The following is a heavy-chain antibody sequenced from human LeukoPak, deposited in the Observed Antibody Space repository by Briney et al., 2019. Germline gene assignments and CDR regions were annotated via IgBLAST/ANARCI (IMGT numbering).Heavy chain of an antibody. D-gene: IGHD3-3*01. J-gene: IGHJ4*02. CDR1: GYTFSDYY. CDR2: IYCKDGGT. V-gene: IGHV1-2*02. Sequence: ASVKVSCKASGYTFSDYYIYWLRQAPGQGLEWMGWIYCKDGGTKYAEIFEGRVTMTRDTSIDTVYIELRGLTSDDTAVFYCARDGVSVRTDFASWGRGTLVTVSS. CDR3: ARDGVSVRTDFAS.